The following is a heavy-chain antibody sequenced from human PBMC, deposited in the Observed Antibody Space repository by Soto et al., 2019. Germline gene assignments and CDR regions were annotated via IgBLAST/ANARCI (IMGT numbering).Heavy chain of an antibody. V-gene: IGHV1-2*02. CDR2: INPNSGGT. D-gene: IGHD1-26*01. Sequence: QVQLVQSGAEVKKPGASVKVSCKASGYTFTGYYMHWVRQAPGQGLEWMGWINPNSGGTNYAQKFEGRGTMTRDTSLSTAYMELSRLRSDDTAVYYCAREKMGGGATVWGYYYGMDVWGQGTTVTVSS. CDR3: AREKMGGGATVWGYYYGMDV. CDR1: GYTFTGYY. J-gene: IGHJ6*02.